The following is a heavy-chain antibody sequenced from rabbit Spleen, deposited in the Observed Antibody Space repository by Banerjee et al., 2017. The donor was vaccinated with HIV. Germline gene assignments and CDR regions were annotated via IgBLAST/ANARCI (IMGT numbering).Heavy chain of an antibody. CDR2: IDIGSSGFT. Sequence: QSLEESGGDLVKPGASLTLSCTASGVSFSYSSYMCWVRQAPGKGLEWIACIDIGSSGFTYFATWAKGRFTISKTSSTTVTLQMTRLTAADTATYFCARDTGSSFSSYGMDLWGPGTLVTV. D-gene: IGHD8-1*01. CDR3: ARDTGSSFSSYGMDL. CDR1: GVSFSYSSY. V-gene: IGHV1S40*01. J-gene: IGHJ6*01.